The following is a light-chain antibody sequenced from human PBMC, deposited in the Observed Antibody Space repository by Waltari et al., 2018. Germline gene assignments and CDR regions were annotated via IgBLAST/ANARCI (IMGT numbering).Light chain of an antibody. CDR1: NIGSKS. CDR3: LVWHSTIDHQGV. Sequence: SYVVTQSPSVSVAPGETARLTCGGDNIGSKSVHWSQQRPGQAPVRVISYDSDRPSGIPERFSGSNSGNTATLTISWVEAEDEADYYCLVWHSTIDHQGVFGGGTKLTVL. V-gene: IGLV3-21*04. CDR2: YDS. J-gene: IGLJ2*01.